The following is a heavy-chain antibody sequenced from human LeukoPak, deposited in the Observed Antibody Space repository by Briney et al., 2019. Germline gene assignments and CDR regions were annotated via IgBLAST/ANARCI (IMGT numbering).Heavy chain of an antibody. CDR1: GFTFSSYG. CDR3: VSGHDYGDYIQDY. V-gene: IGHV3-33*01. CDR2: IWYDGSNK. J-gene: IGHJ4*02. Sequence: PGGSLRLSCAASGFTFSSYGMHWVRQAPGKGLEWVAVIWYDGSNKYYADSVKGRFTISRDNSKNTLYLQMNSLRAEDTAVYYCVSGHDYGDYIQDYWGQGTLVTVSS. D-gene: IGHD4-17*01.